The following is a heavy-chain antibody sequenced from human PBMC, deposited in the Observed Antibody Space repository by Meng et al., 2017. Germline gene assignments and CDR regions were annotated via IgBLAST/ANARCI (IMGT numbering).Heavy chain of an antibody. CDR3: ARESWFDP. Sequence: QVRPVQAGVELTKPGSSVKFSCKASGGTFSSYGISWVRQAPGQGLEWMGGIIPIFGTANYAQKFQGRVTITADESTSTAYMELSSLRSEDTAVYYCARESWFDPWGQGTLVTVFS. CDR2: IIPIFGTA. V-gene: IGHV1-69*01. CDR1: GGTFSSYG. J-gene: IGHJ5*02.